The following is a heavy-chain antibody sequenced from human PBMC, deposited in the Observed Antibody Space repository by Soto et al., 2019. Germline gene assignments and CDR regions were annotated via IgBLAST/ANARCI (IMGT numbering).Heavy chain of an antibody. CDR1: GFTFSSYA. CDR3: AKDRWLPGYYDFWSGYLPIARDDYYMDV. Sequence: GGSLRLSCAASGFTFSSYAMSWVRQAPGKGLEWVSAISGSGGSTYYADSVKGRFTISRDNSKNTLYLQMNSLRAEDTAVYYCAKDRWLPGYYDFWSGYLPIARDDYYMDVWGKGTTVTVSS. D-gene: IGHD3-3*01. V-gene: IGHV3-23*01. J-gene: IGHJ6*03. CDR2: ISGSGGST.